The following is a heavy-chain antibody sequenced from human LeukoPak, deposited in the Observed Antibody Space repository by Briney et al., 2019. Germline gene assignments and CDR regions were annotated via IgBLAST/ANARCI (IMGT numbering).Heavy chain of an antibody. CDR1: GYTFTGYC. D-gene: IGHD2-2*01. CDR2: IIPILGIA. Sequence: PVKVSCKASGYTFTGYCMHWVRQAPGQGLEWMGRIIPILGIANYAQKFQGRVTITADKSTSTAYMELSSLRSEDTAVYYCARDPLDCSSTSCYFQKIYGMDVWGQGTTVTVSS. J-gene: IGHJ6*02. CDR3: ARDPLDCSSTSCYFQKIYGMDV. V-gene: IGHV1-69*04.